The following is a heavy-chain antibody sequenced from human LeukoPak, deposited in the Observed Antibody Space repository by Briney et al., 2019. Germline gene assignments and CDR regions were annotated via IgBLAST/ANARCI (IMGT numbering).Heavy chain of an antibody. CDR3: ARGLGYGGNSDWFDP. D-gene: IGHD4-23*01. CDR2: LNHSGST. J-gene: IGHJ5*02. Sequence: SETLSLTCAVYGGSFSGYYWSWISHPPEKGLEWIGALNHSGSTTYNPSLKSLVSISVVTSKNQFSLKLTSVTAADTAVYYGARGLGYGGNSDWFDPWGQGTLVTVSS. CDR1: GGSFSGYY. V-gene: IGHV4-34*01.